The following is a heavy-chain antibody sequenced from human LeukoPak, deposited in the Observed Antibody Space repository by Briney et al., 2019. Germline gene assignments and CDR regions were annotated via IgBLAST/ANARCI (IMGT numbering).Heavy chain of an antibody. Sequence: GGSLRLSCAASGLTFSSHWMHWVRQAPGKGLVWVSRITNDGSSTTYADSVKGRFTISRDNSKNTLYMQMNGLRAEDTAVYYCAQVALAGGYYDFWGQGTLVTVS. CDR1: GLTFSSHW. CDR2: ITNDGSST. J-gene: IGHJ4*02. CDR3: AQVALAGGYYDF. V-gene: IGHV3-74*01. D-gene: IGHD3-10*01.